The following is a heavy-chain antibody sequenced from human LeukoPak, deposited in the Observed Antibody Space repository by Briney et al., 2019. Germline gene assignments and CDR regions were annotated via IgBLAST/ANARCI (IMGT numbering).Heavy chain of an antibody. Sequence: GGSLRLSCAASGFTFSSYAMSWVRQAPGKGLEWVSAISGSGGSTYYADSVKGRFTISRDNSKNTLYLQMTGLRAEDTAVYYCAKDQPPTGYSSSWYFAGVDFDFWGQGTLVTVSS. CDR2: ISGSGGST. V-gene: IGHV3-23*01. CDR1: GFTFSSYA. CDR3: AKDQPPTGYSSSWYFAGVDFDF. D-gene: IGHD6-13*01. J-gene: IGHJ4*02.